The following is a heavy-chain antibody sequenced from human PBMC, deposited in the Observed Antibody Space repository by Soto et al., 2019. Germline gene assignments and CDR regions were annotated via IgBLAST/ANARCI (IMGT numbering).Heavy chain of an antibody. CDR2: INHSGST. V-gene: IGHV4-34*01. CDR3: ARESVWYYDFWSGYYRVFDY. CDR1: GGSFSGYY. D-gene: IGHD3-3*01. J-gene: IGHJ4*02. Sequence: SETLSLTCAVYGGSFSGYYWSWIRQPPGKGLEWIGEINHSGSTNYNPSLKSRVTISADTSKNQFSLKLSSVTAADTAVYYCARESVWYYDFWSGYYRVFDYWGQGTLVTVSS.